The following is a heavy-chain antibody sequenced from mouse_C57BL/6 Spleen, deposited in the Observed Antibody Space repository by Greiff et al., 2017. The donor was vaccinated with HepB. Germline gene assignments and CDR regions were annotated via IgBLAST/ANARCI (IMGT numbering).Heavy chain of an antibody. CDR1: GYTFTSYG. V-gene: IGHV1-81*01. D-gene: IGHD1-1*01. J-gene: IGHJ4*01. CDR2: IYPRSGNT. CDR3: ARRGYGSSYDAMDY. Sequence: VQLQPSGAELARPGASVKLSCKASGYTFTSYGISWVKQRTGQGLEWIGEIYPRSGNTYYNEKFKGKATLTADKSSSTAYLELRSLTSEDSAVYFCARRGYGSSYDAMDYWGQGTSVTVSS.